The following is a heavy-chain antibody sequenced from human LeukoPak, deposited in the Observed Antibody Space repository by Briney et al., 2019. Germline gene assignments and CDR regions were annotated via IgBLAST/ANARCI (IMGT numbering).Heavy chain of an antibody. CDR2: IYTSGST. D-gene: IGHD2-8*01. CDR3: ASTDTNGGAFDI. CDR1: GGSISSGSYY. J-gene: IGHJ3*02. Sequence: ASQTLSLTCTVSGGSISSGSYYWSWIRPPAGKGLEWIGRIYTSGSTNYNPSLKSRVTISVDTSKNQFSLKLSSVTAADTAVYYCASTDTNGGAFDIWGQGTMVTVSS. V-gene: IGHV4-61*02.